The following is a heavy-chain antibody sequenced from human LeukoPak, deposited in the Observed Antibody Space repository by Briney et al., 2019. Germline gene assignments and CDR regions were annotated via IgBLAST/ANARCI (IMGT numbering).Heavy chain of an antibody. J-gene: IGHJ3*02. CDR2: ITHTGST. Sequence: SETLSLTCAVNGGSFSGYYWNWIRQPPGKGLEWIGDITHTGSTNDNPSLAGRVTVSVDTSKNQFSLNLASVTAADTALYYCARGSPAADDAFDIWGQGTLVTVSS. CDR3: ARGSPAADDAFDI. V-gene: IGHV4-34*01. CDR1: GGSFSGYY. D-gene: IGHD6-13*01.